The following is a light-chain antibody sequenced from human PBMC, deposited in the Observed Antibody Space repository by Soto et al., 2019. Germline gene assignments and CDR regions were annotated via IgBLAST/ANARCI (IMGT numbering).Light chain of an antibody. CDR3: LQDYNWTHR. Sequence: SHSPSAVSGSATDTATPSLRASQSVSDSCLSWYQQKPGQAPRLLIYGASTRATGAPARFSDSGSGTDFTLTISSLQPEDFAVYCCLQDYNWTHRFGQGGKVAIK. J-gene: IGKJ1*01. CDR2: GAS. CDR1: QSVSDSC. V-gene: IGKV3D-7*01.